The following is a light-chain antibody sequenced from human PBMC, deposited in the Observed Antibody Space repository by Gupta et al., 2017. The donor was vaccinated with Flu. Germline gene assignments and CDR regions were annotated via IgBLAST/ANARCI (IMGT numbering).Light chain of an antibody. Sequence: DIVLTQSPATLSLSPEERATLSCRASQNVNNYLAWYQHKPGQAPRLLIYDASNRATGIPARFSGSGSGTDFTLTISSLEPEDFALYYCQQRSNWPKVTFGGGTKVEIK. J-gene: IGKJ4*01. CDR3: QQRSNWPKVT. V-gene: IGKV3-11*01. CDR1: QNVNNY. CDR2: DAS.